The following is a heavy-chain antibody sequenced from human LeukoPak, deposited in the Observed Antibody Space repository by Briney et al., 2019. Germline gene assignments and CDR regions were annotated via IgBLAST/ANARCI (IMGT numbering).Heavy chain of an antibody. CDR1: GGSISSGGYY. J-gene: IGHJ4*02. V-gene: IGHV4-31*03. Sequence: SQTLSLTCTVSGGSISSGGYYWSWIRQHPGKGLEWIGYIYYSGSTYYNPSLKSRVTISVDTSKNQFSLKLSSVTVADTAVYYCARGHYDYYDSSGYHPLDFHYWGQGTLVTVSS. D-gene: IGHD3-22*01. CDR3: ARGHYDYYDSSGYHPLDFHY. CDR2: IYYSGST.